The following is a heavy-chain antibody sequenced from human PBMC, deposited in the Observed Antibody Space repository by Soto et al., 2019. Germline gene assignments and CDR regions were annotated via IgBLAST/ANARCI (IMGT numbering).Heavy chain of an antibody. CDR3: ASCNLYPGIVGATYYCYGMDV. CDR2: IIPIFGTA. Sequence: SVKVSCKASGGTFSSYAISWVLQAPGQGLEWMGGIIPIFGTANYAQKFQGRVTITADESTSTAYMELSSLRSEDTAVYYCASCNLYPGIVGATYYCYGMDVWGHGTTVTVSS. CDR1: GGTFSSYA. V-gene: IGHV1-69*13. J-gene: IGHJ6*02. D-gene: IGHD1-26*01.